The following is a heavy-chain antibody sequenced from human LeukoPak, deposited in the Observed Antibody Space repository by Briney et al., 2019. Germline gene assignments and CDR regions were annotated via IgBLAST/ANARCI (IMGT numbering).Heavy chain of an antibody. CDR3: ATDAVWGSYRY. Sequence: GASVKVSCKASGGTFSSYAISWVRQAPGQGLEWMGEIIPIFGTANYAQKFQGRVTITTDESTSTAYMELSSLRSEDTAVYYCATDAVWGSYRYWGQGTLVTVSS. V-gene: IGHV1-69*05. CDR1: GGTFSSYA. J-gene: IGHJ4*02. D-gene: IGHD3-16*02. CDR2: IIPIFGTA.